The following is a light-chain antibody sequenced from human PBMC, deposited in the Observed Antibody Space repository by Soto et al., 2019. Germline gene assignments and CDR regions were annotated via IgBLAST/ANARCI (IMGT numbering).Light chain of an antibody. CDR1: SGSVSINSY. Sequence: QTVVTQEPSFSVSPGRTVTLTCGLSSGSVSINSYPSWYQQTPGQAPRTLFYSTNTRSSGVPDRFSGSILGNKAALTITGAQADDESDYYCVLYMGSGIWVFGGGTKLTVL. V-gene: IGLV8-61*01. CDR2: STN. CDR3: VLYMGSGIWV. J-gene: IGLJ3*02.